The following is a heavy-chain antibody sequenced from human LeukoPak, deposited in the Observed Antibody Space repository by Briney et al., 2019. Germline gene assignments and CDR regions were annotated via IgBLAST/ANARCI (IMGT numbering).Heavy chain of an antibody. V-gene: IGHV4-39*07. Sequence: SETLSLTCTVSGGSISSSSYYWGWIRQPPGKGLEWIGSIYHSGSTYNNPSLKSRVTMSVDTSKNQFSLKLSSVTAADTALYYCARELGISGSGGAFDIWGQGTMVTVSS. CDR2: IYHSGST. CDR3: ARELGISGSGGAFDI. J-gene: IGHJ3*02. CDR1: GGSISSSSYY. D-gene: IGHD3-3*01.